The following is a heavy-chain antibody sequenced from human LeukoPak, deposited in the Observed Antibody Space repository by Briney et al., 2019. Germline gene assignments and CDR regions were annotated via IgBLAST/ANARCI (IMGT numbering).Heavy chain of an antibody. V-gene: IGHV4-61*05. CDR1: GGSIRNSSFY. D-gene: IGHD6-19*01. CDR3: ARGGSSGWYSYYGMDV. CDR2: IYYSGST. Sequence: SETLSLTCAVSGGSIRNSSFYWGWIRQPPGKGLEWIGYIYYSGSTNYNPSLKSRVTISVDTSKNQFSLKLSSVTAADTAVYYCARGGSSGWYSYYGMDVWGQGTTVTVSS. J-gene: IGHJ6*02.